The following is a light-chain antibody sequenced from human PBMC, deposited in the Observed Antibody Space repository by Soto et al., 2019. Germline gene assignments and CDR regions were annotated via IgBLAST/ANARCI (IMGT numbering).Light chain of an antibody. CDR3: QQYNSYSPK. CDR1: QSISNW. V-gene: IGKV1-5*03. Sequence: DIQMTQSPSTLSASVGDRVTITCRASQSISNWVAWYQQKPGKAPQLLIHQASRLESGVPSRFSGSGSGTEFTLTISSMQPGDFATYYCQQYNSYSPKFGQGTKVEIK. CDR2: QAS. J-gene: IGKJ1*01.